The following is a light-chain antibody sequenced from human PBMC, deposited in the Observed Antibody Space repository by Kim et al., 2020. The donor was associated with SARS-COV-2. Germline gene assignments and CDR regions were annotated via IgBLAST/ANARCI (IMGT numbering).Light chain of an antibody. V-gene: IGLV2-23*02. CDR2: EVT. Sequence: QSALTQPASVSGSPGQSITISCTGTSSDVGSYNLVSWYRQHPGKAPKLMIYEVTKRPSGVSNRFSGSKSDNTASLTISGLQAEDEADYYCCSYAGSSTLGVFGTGTKVTVL. CDR3: CSYAGSSTLGV. CDR1: SSDVGSYNL. J-gene: IGLJ1*01.